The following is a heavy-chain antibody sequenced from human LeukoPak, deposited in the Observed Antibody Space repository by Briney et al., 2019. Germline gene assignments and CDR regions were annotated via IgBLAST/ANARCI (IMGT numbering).Heavy chain of an antibody. D-gene: IGHD3-22*01. J-gene: IGHJ3*02. CDR2: IYTSGST. V-gene: IGHV4-4*07. CDR3: ARVPYYYDSSGYYLLDAFDI. Sequence: SETLSLTCTVSGGSISSYYWSWIRQPAGKGLEWIGRIYTSGSTNYNPSLKSRVTMSVDTSKNQFSLKLSSVTAADTAVYYFARVPYYYDSSGYYLLDAFDIWGQGTMVTVSS. CDR1: GGSISSYY.